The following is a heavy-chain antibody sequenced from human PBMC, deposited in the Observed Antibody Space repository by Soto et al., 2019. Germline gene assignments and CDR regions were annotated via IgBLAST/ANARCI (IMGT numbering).Heavy chain of an antibody. D-gene: IGHD3-3*01. CDR1: GFTLSSYA. Sequence: QVQLVESGGGVVQPGRSLRLSCAASGFTLSSYAMHWVRQAPGKGLEWVAVISYDGSNKYYADSVKGRFTISRDNSKNTLYLQMNSLRAEDTAVYYCARTLRIFGVDYYGMDVWGQGTTVTVSS. V-gene: IGHV3-30-3*01. CDR2: ISYDGSNK. J-gene: IGHJ6*02. CDR3: ARTLRIFGVDYYGMDV.